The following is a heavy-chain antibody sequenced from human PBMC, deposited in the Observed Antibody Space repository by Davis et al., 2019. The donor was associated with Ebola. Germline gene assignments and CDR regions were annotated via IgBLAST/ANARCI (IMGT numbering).Heavy chain of an antibody. Sequence: ASVKVSCKASGYTFTGYYMHWVRQAPGQGLEWMGWINPNSGGTNYAQKFQGRVTMTRDTSISTAYMELSRLRSDDTAVYYCASSTRGVRGYYYYYGMDVWGQGTTVTVSS. V-gene: IGHV1-2*02. CDR2: INPNSGGT. J-gene: IGHJ6*02. CDR1: GYTFTGYY. D-gene: IGHD3-10*01. CDR3: ASSTRGVRGYYYYYGMDV.